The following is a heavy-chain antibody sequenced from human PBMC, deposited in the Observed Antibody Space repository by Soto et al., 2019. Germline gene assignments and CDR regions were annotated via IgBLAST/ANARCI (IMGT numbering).Heavy chain of an antibody. CDR3: ARHNGPLYVGYYYDMDV. CDR2: INHRGST. V-gene: IGHV4-34*01. J-gene: IGHJ6*02. D-gene: IGHD3-16*01. Sequence: SETLSLTCAGSGGSFSAYYWSWIRQPPGKGLEWIGEINHRGSTNYNPSLKSRVTISVDTSKNQLSLKLTSVTAADTAVYYCARHNGPLYVGYYYDMDVWGQGTTVT. CDR1: GGSFSAYY.